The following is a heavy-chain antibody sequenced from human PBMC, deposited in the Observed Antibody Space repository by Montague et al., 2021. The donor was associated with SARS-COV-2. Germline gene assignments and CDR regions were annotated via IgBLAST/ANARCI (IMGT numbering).Heavy chain of an antibody. Sequence: SLRLSCAASGFTLSNIWMSWVRQAPGKGLEWVANIKPDESEKNYVDSVKGRFSISRDNAKNSLYLQMDNLRAEDTAIYYCAKNGGAHGLDVWGQGTSVSASS. CDR1: GFTLSNIW. CDR2: IKPDESEK. D-gene: IGHD4-23*01. CDR3: AKNGGAHGLDV. J-gene: IGHJ6*02. V-gene: IGHV3-7*01.